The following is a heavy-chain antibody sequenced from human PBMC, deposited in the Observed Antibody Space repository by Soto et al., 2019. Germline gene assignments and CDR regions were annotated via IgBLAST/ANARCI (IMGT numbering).Heavy chain of an antibody. Sequence: QVQQQESGPGLVKPSQTLSLTCTVSGGSISSGGYYWSWIRQHPGKGLEWIGYIYYSGSTYYNPSLKSRVTISVDTSKNQFSLKLSSVTAADTAVYYCAREAIFGDTYYFDYWGQGTLVTVSS. J-gene: IGHJ4*02. V-gene: IGHV4-31*03. CDR2: IYYSGST. CDR3: AREAIFGDTYYFDY. D-gene: IGHD3-3*02. CDR1: GGSISSGGYY.